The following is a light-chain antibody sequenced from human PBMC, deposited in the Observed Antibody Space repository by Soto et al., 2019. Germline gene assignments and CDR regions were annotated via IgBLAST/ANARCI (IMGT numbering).Light chain of an antibody. V-gene: IGKV3-11*01. CDR3: QQRGDWPPIT. J-gene: IGKJ5*01. Sequence: EIVLTQSPATLSLSPGERAILSCRASQSVSTFLAWFQQKPGQPPRLLIYNASNRTPGIPARFSGSGSGTDFTLTISSLEPEDFAVYYCQQRGDWPPITFGQGTRLEIK. CDR1: QSVSTF. CDR2: NAS.